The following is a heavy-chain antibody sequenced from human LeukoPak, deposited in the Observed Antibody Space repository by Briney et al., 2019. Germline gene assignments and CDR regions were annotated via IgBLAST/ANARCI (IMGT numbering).Heavy chain of an antibody. CDR2: IIPIFGTA. J-gene: IGHJ4*02. V-gene: IGHV1-69*13. CDR3: ASCGGGGSCYPQYIFDY. D-gene: IGHD2-15*01. CDR1: GGTLSSYA. Sequence: AASVNVSCKASGGTLSSYAISWVRQAPGQGLEWMGGIIPIFGTANYAQKFQGRVTITADESTSTAYMELSSLRSEDTAVYYCASCGGGGSCYPQYIFDYWGQGTLVTVSS.